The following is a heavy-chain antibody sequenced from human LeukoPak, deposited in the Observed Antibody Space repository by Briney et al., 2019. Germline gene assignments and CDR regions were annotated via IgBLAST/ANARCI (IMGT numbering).Heavy chain of an antibody. CDR3: TTADGGYDFWRADYFDY. J-gene: IGHJ4*02. CDR2: IKDKTDGGTT. CDR1: GFTFSSHA. D-gene: IGHD3-3*01. Sequence: ESGGSLRLSCAASGFTFSSHAMSWVRQAPGRGLEWVGRIKDKTDGGTTDYAAPVKGRFTISRDDSKNTLYLQMNSLKTEDTAVYYCTTADGGYDFWRADYFDYWGQGTLVTVSS. V-gene: IGHV3-15*01.